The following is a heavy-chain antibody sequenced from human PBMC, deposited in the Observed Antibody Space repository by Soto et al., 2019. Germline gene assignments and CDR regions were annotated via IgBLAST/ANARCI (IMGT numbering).Heavy chain of an antibody. CDR2: IYYSGST. V-gene: IGHV4-39*06. Sequence: PSETLSLTCTVSGGSISSSNYYWGWIRQPPGKGLEWIGSIYYSGSTYYSPSLKSRLTITKDTSKNQVVLTMTNMDPVDTATYYCAHSKTTVTTPYYYYYGMDVWGQGTTVTVSS. CDR1: GGSISSSNYY. D-gene: IGHD4-17*01. CDR3: AHSKTTVTTPYYYYYGMDV. J-gene: IGHJ6*02.